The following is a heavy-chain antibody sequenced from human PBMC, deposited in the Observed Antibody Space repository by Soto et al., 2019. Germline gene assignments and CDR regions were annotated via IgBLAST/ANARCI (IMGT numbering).Heavy chain of an antibody. CDR3: AREQQLLYYFDY. J-gene: IGHJ4*02. CDR1: GFTFSSYG. V-gene: IGHV3-30*03. D-gene: IGHD6-13*01. Sequence: GGSLRLSCAASGFTFSSYGMHWVRQAPGKGLEWVAVISYDGSNKYYADSVKGRFTISRDNSKNTLYLQMNSLRAEDTAVYYCAREQQLLYYFDYWGQGTLVTVSS. CDR2: ISYDGSNK.